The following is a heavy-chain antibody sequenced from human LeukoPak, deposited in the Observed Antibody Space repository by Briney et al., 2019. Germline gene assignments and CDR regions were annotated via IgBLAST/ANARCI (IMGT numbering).Heavy chain of an antibody. CDR2: IMPMLDTA. CDR1: GYTFTGYY. Sequence: SVKVSCKASGYTFTGYYMHWVRQAPGQGLEWMGGIMPMLDTANYAQKFQGRVTITADKSTSTAYMELSSLRSEDTAVYYCASGRTDIIVVPATLRNYYFDYWGQGTLVTVSS. V-gene: IGHV1-69*06. CDR3: ASGRTDIIVVPATLRNYYFDY. D-gene: IGHD2-2*01. J-gene: IGHJ4*02.